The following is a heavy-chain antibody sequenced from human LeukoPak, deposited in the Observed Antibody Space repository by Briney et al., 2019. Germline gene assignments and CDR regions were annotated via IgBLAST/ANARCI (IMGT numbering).Heavy chain of an antibody. V-gene: IGHV1-3*01. D-gene: IGHD1-26*01. CDR2: ITAGNGNT. CDR3: ARDLNYGVGDVGDAFDF. J-gene: IGHJ3*01. CDR1: GYTFNTYA. Sequence: ASVKVSCKASGYTFNTYAMHWVRQAPGQRPEWMGWITAGNGNTKYSQKFQGRVTITRDTSANTAYMELTGLRSEDTAVYYCARDLNYGVGDVGDAFDFWGQGTMVTVSS.